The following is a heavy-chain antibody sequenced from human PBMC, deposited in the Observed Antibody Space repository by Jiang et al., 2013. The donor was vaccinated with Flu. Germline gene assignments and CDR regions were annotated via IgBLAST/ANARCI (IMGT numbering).Heavy chain of an antibody. CDR1: GFTFSSYA. J-gene: IGHJ4*02. D-gene: IGHD5-24*01. CDR3: ARAHLEI. Sequence: SGFTFSSYAMHWVRQAPGKGLEWVAVISYDGSNKYYADSVKGRFTISRDNSKNTLYLQMNSLRAEDTAVYYCARAHLEIWGQGTLVTVSS. CDR2: ISYDGSNK. V-gene: IGHV3-30*04.